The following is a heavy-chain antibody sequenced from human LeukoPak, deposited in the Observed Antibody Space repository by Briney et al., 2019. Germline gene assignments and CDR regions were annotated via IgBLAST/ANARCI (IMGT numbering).Heavy chain of an antibody. D-gene: IGHD3-10*01. J-gene: IGHJ2*01. CDR2: ISAYNGNT. CDR3: ARDSYRAEYYYGSGSPYWYFDL. CDR1: GYTFTSYG. Sequence: ASVKVSCKASGYTFTSYGISWVRQAPGQGLEWMGWISAYNGNTNYAQKLQGRVTMTTDTSTSTAYMELRSLRSDDTAVYYCARDSYRAEYYYGSGSPYWYFDLWGRGTLVTVSS. V-gene: IGHV1-18*01.